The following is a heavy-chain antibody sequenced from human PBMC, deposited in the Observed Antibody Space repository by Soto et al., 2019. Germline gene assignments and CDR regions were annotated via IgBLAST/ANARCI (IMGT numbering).Heavy chain of an antibody. Sequence: QITLNESGPPVVKPAETLTLTCTFSGFSLTTSGVGVGWIRQSPGKAPEWLALIYWDDDKRYSASLKSRLTITKDTSKTQVVLTMASVDPADTATYYCAHRILRTVFGLVTTTASYFDFWGQGTPVVVSS. CDR1: GFSLTTSGVG. CDR3: AHRILRTVFGLVTTTASYFDF. D-gene: IGHD3-3*01. J-gene: IGHJ4*02. CDR2: IYWDDDK. V-gene: IGHV2-5*02.